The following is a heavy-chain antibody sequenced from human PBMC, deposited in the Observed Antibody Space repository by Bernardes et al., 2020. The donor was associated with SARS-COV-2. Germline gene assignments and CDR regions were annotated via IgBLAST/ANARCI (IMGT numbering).Heavy chain of an antibody. V-gene: IGHV3-53*04. Sequence: GGSLRLSCAASGFTVSSYYISWVRQAPGKGLEWVSAIYSGGSTYYADSVKGLFIISRHNSKNTLYLKKISLSTEDAAVYYCAREDSSGWFSWFDPWGQGTLVTVSS. CDR1: GFTVSSYY. D-gene: IGHD6-19*01. CDR2: IYSGGST. J-gene: IGHJ5*02. CDR3: AREDSSGWFSWFDP.